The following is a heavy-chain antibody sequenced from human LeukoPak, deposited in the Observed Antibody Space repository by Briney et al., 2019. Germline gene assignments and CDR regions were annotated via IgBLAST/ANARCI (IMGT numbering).Heavy chain of an antibody. CDR3: ARLNPHDYGGNSVD. J-gene: IGHJ4*02. CDR2: IYTSGST. V-gene: IGHV4-61*02. CDR1: GGSISSGSYY. Sequence: SQTLSLTCTVSGGSISSGSYYWSWIRQPAGKGLEWIGRIYTSGSTNYNPSLKSRVTISVDTSKNQFSLKLSSVTAADTAVYYCARLNPHDYGGNSVDWGQGTLVTVSS. D-gene: IGHD4-23*01.